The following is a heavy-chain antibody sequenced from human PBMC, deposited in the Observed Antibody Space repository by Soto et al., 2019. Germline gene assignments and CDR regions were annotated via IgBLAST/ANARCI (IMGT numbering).Heavy chain of an antibody. CDR2: INHSGST. CDR1: GGSFSGYY. Sequence: PSETLSLTCAVYGGSFSGYYWSWIRQPPGKGLEWIGEINHSGSTNYNPSLKSRVTISVDTSKNQFSLKLSSVTAADTAVYYCARAPGIAVDRLRIVARRWFDPWGQGTLVTVSS. V-gene: IGHV4-34*01. D-gene: IGHD6-19*01. CDR3: ARAPGIAVDRLRIVARRWFDP. J-gene: IGHJ5*02.